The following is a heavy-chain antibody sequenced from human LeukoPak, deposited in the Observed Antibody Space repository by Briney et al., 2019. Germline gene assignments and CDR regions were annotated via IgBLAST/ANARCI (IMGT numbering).Heavy chain of an antibody. J-gene: IGHJ5*02. CDR1: GFTFSSYG. D-gene: IGHD3-3*01. CDR2: IWYDGSNK. V-gene: IGHV3-30*02. CDR3: AKDIRFLEWLSP. Sequence: PGGSLRLSCAASGFTFSSYGMHWVRQAPGKGLEWVAVIWYDGSNKYYADSVKGRFTISRDNSKNTLYLQMNSLRAEDTAVYYCAKDIRFLEWLSPWGQGTLVTVSS.